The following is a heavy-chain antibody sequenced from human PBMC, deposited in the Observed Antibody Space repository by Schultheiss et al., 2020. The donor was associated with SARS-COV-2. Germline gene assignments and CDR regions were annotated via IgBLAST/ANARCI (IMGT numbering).Heavy chain of an antibody. V-gene: IGHV4-39*01. CDR3: ARRYRLYYFDY. J-gene: IGHJ4*02. D-gene: IGHD5-12*01. CDR2: IYYGGST. Sequence: SETLSLTCTVSGGSISSGNYYWGWIRQSPGKGLEWIATIYYGGSTNYNPSLKSRVTISVDTSKNQFSLWLSSVTAADTAMYYCARRYRLYYFDYWGQGTLVTVSS. CDR1: GGSISSGNYY.